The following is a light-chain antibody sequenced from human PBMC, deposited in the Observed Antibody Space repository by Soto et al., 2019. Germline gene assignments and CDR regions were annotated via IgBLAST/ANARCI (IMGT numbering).Light chain of an antibody. CDR3: QQYNNWPP. J-gene: IGKJ1*01. Sequence: EIVMTQSPATLSVSPGERATLSCRASQSVSSNLALYQQKPGQAPRLLIYASTRATGIPARFSGSGSGTESTITTSRLQSEDFAVYYCQQYNNWPPFGQGTKVEIK. CDR2: AS. CDR1: QSVSSN. V-gene: IGKV3-15*01.